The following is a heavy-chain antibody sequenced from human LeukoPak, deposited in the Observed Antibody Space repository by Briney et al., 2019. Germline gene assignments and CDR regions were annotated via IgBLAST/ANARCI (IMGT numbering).Heavy chain of an antibody. D-gene: IGHD2-2*01. CDR1: GYTFSSFG. Sequence: ASVNVSCTTSGYTFSSFGVTWVRQAPGQGLEWVGWISAYDGNTNYAPKFQGRVTMTTDTSRNTAYMDLRSLRSDDTAIYYCARTCPMMFCSSSFFDPWGQGTLVTVSS. J-gene: IGHJ5*02. V-gene: IGHV1-18*01. CDR2: ISAYDGNT. CDR3: ARTCPMMFCSSSFFDP.